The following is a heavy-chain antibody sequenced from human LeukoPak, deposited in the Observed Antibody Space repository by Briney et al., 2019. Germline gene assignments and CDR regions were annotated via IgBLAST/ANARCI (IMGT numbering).Heavy chain of an antibody. D-gene: IGHD2-15*01. CDR1: GFTFSKHN. V-gene: IGHV3-74*01. Sequence: PGGSLRLSCAASGFTFSKHNMHWVRQAPGKGLVWVSRINSDGSSTNYADSVKGRFTISRDNAKNTLYLQMNSLRAGDTAVYYCARDYCSGGSCYPRSFDYWGQGALVTVSS. CDR3: ARDYCSGGSCYPRSFDY. CDR2: INSDGSST. J-gene: IGHJ4*02.